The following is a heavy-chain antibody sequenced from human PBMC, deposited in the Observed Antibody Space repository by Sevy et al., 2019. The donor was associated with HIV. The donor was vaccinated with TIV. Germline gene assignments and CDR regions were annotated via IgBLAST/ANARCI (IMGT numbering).Heavy chain of an antibody. CDR3: ARDFRGEGIRPGDLDY. D-gene: IGHD3-10*01. V-gene: IGHV3-33*01. J-gene: IGHJ4*02. CDR2: IWNDGSNK. CDR1: GFTFSDFG. Sequence: GGSLRLSCAASGFTFSDFGMQWVRQAPGKGLQWVAVIWNDGSNKYYADSVKGRFTTSRDNSSNTLYLQMNSLRAEDTAVYYCARDFRGEGIRPGDLDYWGQGTLVTVSS.